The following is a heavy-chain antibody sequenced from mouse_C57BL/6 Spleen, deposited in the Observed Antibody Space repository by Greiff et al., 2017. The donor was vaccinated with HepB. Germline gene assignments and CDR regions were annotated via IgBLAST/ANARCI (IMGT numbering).Heavy chain of an antibody. CDR2: INPSSGYT. V-gene: IGHV1-4*01. CDR1: GYTFTSYT. J-gene: IGHJ2*01. Sequence: QVQLQQSGAELARPGASVKMSCKASGYTFTSYTMHWVKQRPGQGLEWIGYINPSSGYTKYNQKFKDKATLTADKSSSTAYMQLSSLTSEDSAVYDCARHLYYFDYWGQGTTRTVSS. CDR3: ARHLYYFDY.